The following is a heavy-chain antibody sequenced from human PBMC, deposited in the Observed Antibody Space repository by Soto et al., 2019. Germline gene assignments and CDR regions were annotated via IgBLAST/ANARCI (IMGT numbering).Heavy chain of an antibody. CDR2: IYYSGST. CDR1: GGSISSYY. J-gene: IGHJ6*02. V-gene: IGHV4-59*01. CDR3: ARTSGIRDHYGMDV. Sequence: SETLSLTCTVSGGSISSYYWSWIRQPPGKGLEWIGYIYYSGSTNYNPSLKSRVTISVDTSKNQFSLKLSSVTAADTAVYYCARTSGIRDHYGMDVWGQGTTVTVSS. D-gene: IGHD2-2*01.